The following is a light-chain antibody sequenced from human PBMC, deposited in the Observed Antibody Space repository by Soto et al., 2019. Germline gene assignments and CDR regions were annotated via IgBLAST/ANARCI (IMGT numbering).Light chain of an antibody. Sequence: SYELTQPPSVSVAPGQAARITCGGNNIGSESVHWYQQKPGQAPVLVVYDDSDRPSGIPERFSGSNSGNTATLTISRVEDGDEADYYRQVCDSSSDHLHVVFGGGTKLTVL. CDR1: NIGSES. J-gene: IGLJ2*01. CDR3: QVCDSSSDHLHVV. V-gene: IGLV3-21*02. CDR2: DDS.